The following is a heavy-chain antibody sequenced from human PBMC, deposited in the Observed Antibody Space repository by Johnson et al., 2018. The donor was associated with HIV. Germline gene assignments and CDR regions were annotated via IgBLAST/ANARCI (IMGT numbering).Heavy chain of an antibody. CDR1: GFTVSSNY. J-gene: IGHJ3*02. CDR2: IYSGGST. Sequence: VQLVESGGGLVKPGESLRLTCAASGFTVSSNYMSWVRQAPGKGLEWVSVIYSGGSTYYADSVKGRFTISRDNSKNTLYLQMNSLRAEDTAVYYCARDREYAFDIWGQGTMVTVSS. V-gene: IGHV3-66*01. CDR3: ARDREYAFDI.